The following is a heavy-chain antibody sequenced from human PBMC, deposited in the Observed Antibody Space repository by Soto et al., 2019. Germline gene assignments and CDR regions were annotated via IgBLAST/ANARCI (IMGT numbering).Heavy chain of an antibody. CDR1: GGSISSGGYY. V-gene: IGHV4-31*03. CDR3: ARSEGTTVTFDY. J-gene: IGHJ4*02. Sequence: PSETLSLTCSVSGGSISSGGYYWSWIRQHPGKGLEWIGYIYYSGSTYYNPSLKSRVTISVDTSKNQFSLKLSSVTAADTAVYYCARSEGTTVTFDYWGQGTLVTVSS. CDR2: IYYSGST. D-gene: IGHD4-4*01.